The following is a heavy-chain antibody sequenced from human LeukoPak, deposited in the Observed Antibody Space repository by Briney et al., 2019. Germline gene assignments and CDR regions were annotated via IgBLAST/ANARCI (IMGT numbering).Heavy chain of an antibody. D-gene: IGHD1-26*01. V-gene: IGHV1-2*06. CDR1: GYTFTGYY. CDR2: INPNSGGT. CDR3: AIMWELRPRHPFDI. Sequence: GASVKVSCKASGYTFTGYYMHWVRQAPGQGLQLMGRINPNSGGTNYAPKFQDSVIMTSEAYVRTAYLEQSRLRSDDTAVYYCAIMWELRPRHPFDIWGQGTMDSVSS. J-gene: IGHJ3*02.